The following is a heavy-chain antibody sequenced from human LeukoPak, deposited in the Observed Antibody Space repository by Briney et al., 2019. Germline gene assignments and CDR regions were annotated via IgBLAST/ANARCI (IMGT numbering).Heavy chain of an antibody. V-gene: IGHV3-74*01. CDR1: GFTFSSYW. CDR3: ARDRITMVWGVID. Sequence: GGSLRLSCAASGFTFSSYWMHWVRQAPGKGLVWVSRINSDGSTTSYADSVKGRFTISRDNAKNTLYLQMNSLGAEDTAVYYCARDRITMVWGVIDWGQGTLVTVSS. D-gene: IGHD3-10*01. CDR2: INSDGSTT. J-gene: IGHJ4*02.